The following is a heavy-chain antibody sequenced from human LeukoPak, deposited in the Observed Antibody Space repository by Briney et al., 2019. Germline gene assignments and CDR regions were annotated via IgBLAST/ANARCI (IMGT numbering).Heavy chain of an antibody. D-gene: IGHD6-19*01. CDR1: GGSISSYY. Sequence: SETLSLTCTVSGGSISSYYWSWLRQPAGKGLEWIVRIYTSGSTNYNPSLKSRVTMSVDTSKNQFSLKLSSVTAADTAVYYCARDRSIAVDAFDIWGQGTMVTVSS. CDR2: IYTSGST. J-gene: IGHJ3*02. V-gene: IGHV4-4*07. CDR3: ARDRSIAVDAFDI.